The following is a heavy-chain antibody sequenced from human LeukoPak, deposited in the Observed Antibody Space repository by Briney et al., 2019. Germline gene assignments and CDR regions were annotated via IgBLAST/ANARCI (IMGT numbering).Heavy chain of an antibody. CDR2: FYYSGST. V-gene: IGHV4-39*01. J-gene: IGHJ5*02. CDR3: ARLTRFLQGGVYNWFDP. Sequence: TSETPSLTCTVSGGSISTSNYYWGWIRQPPGKGLEWIGSFYYSGSTYYNRSLKSRVTISVDTSKNQFSLKLSSVTAADTAVYYCARLTRFLQGGVYNWFDPWGQGTLVTVSS. D-gene: IGHD3-3*01. CDR1: GGSISTSNYY.